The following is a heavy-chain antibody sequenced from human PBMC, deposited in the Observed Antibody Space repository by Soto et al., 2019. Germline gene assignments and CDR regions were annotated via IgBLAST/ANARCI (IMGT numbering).Heavy chain of an antibody. Sequence: GESLKISCKGSGYSFTSYWISWVRQMPGKGLEWMGRIDPSDSYTNYSPSFQGHVTISADKSISTAYLQWSSLKASDTAMYYCATPPLYCSSTSCEYYYGMDVWGQGTTVTVSS. J-gene: IGHJ6*02. D-gene: IGHD2-2*01. CDR3: ATPPLYCSSTSCEYYYGMDV. V-gene: IGHV5-10-1*01. CDR2: IDPSDSYT. CDR1: GYSFTSYW.